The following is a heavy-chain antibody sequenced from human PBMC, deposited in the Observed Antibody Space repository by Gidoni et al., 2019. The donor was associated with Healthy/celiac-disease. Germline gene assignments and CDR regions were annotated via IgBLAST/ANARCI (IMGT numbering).Heavy chain of an antibody. CDR3: ARGNYDILTGYYGYYYYGMDV. V-gene: IGHV4-61*02. CDR2: IYTSGST. D-gene: IGHD3-9*01. CDR1: GGSISSGSYY. J-gene: IGHJ6*02. Sequence: QVQLQESGPGLVKPSQTLSLTCPVPGGSISSGSYYWSWIRQPAGKGLEWIVRIYTSGSTNYNPSLKSRVTISVDTSKNQFSLKLSSVTAADTAVYYCARGNYDILTGYYGYYYYGMDVWGQGTTVTVSS.